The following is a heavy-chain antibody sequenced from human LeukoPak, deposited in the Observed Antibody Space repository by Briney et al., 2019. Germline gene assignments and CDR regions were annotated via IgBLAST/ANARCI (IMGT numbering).Heavy chain of an antibody. D-gene: IGHD2-15*01. CDR1: GYSFTNYW. V-gene: IGHV5-51*01. CDR3: ARRVDYYGMDV. J-gene: IGHJ6*02. CDR2: IYPGDSDT. Sequence: GESLKISCQASGYSFTNYWIGWVRHMPGKGLEWMGIIYPGDSDTRYSPSFQGQVTISADKSISTAYLQWSSLKASDTAMYYCARRVDYYGMDVWGQGTTVTVSS.